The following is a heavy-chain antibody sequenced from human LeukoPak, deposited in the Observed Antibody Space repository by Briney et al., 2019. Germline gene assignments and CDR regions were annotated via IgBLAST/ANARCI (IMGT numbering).Heavy chain of an antibody. V-gene: IGHV1-18*01. J-gene: IGHJ4*02. CDR1: GYTFTSYG. Sequence: ASVKVSCKASGYTFTSYGISWVRQAPGQGLEWMGWISAYNGNTNYAQKFQGRVTMTRDTSISTAYMELSRLRSDDTAVYYCARTPSGYIDYWGQGTLVTVSS. CDR3: ARTPSGYIDY. CDR2: ISAYNGNT. D-gene: IGHD3-3*01.